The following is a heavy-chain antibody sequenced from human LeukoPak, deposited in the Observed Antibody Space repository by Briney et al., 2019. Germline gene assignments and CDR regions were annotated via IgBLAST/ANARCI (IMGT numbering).Heavy chain of an antibody. V-gene: IGHV3-66*01. CDR1: GFSLRSHY. J-gene: IGHJ6*02. CDR2: IYSGGST. D-gene: IGHD2-21*01. CDR3: ARTAVRSFRYYYGMDV. Sequence: GGSLRLSCAASGFSLRSHYMNWLRQAPGKGLEGVSVIYSGGSTYYADYVKGRFTISRDNSKNTLYLQMNSLRAEDTAVYYCARTAVRSFRYYYGMDVWGQGTTVTVSS.